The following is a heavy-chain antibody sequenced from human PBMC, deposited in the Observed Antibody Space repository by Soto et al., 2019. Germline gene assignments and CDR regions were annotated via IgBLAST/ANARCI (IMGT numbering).Heavy chain of an antibody. D-gene: IGHD7-27*01. CDR1: GDSVSSNSAA. J-gene: IGHJ4*02. V-gene: IGHV6-1*01. CDR2: TYYRSKWYN. CDR3: ARDRHANTYFDY. Sequence: SQTLSLTCAISGDSVSSNSAAWNWIRQSPSRGLEWLGRTYYRSKWYNDYAVSVKSRITINLDTSRNQFSLQLNSVTPEDTAVYFCARDRHANTYFDYWGQGTLVNVSS.